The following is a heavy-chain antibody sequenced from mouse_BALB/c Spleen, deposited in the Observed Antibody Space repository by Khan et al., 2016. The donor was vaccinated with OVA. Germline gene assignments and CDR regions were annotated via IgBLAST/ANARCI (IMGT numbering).Heavy chain of an antibody. CDR1: GYTFTDYV. V-gene: IGHV1-81*01. CDR3: ARARYFGV. J-gene: IGHJ1*01. Sequence: VQLQESGPELVKPGASVKMSCKASGYTFTDYVITWVRQRTGQGLEWIGEIYPGSGNSYYNEKFKDKATLTADKSSNTAYMQLSSLTSEDSAVYFCARARYFGVWGAGTTVTVSS. CDR2: IYPGSGNS.